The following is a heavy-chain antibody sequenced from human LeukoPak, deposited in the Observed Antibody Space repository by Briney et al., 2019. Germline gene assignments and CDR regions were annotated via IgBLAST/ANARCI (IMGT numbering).Heavy chain of an antibody. CDR1: GFTVSSTY. D-gene: IGHD5-18*01. J-gene: IGHJ4*02. CDR2: IYNIGRT. V-gene: IGHV3-53*05. Sequence: GGSLRLSCAASGFTVSSTYMSWVRQAPGKGLEWVSVIYNIGRTYYADSVQGRFTISRDSSKNTLYLQMNSLRAEDTAVYYCARVDTVMAYYFDLWGQGTLVTVSS. CDR3: ARVDTVMAYYFDL.